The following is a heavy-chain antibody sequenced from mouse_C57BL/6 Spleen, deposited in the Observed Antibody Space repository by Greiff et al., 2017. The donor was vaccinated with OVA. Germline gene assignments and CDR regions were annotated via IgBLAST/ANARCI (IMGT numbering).Heavy chain of an antibody. Sequence: QVQLLQPGAELVRPGSSVKLSCKASGYTFTGYWMHWVRQRPIKGLEWIGYIDPSDSEIYYTQTLKDKVTLTIDKSTSTTYLQLSSLTSEDSAVAYYARERGRGGFDYWGQGTTLTVSS. J-gene: IGHJ2*01. CDR3: ARERGRGGFDY. CDR1: GYTFTGYW. D-gene: IGHD4-1*01. V-gene: IGHV1-52*01. CDR2: IDPSDSEI.